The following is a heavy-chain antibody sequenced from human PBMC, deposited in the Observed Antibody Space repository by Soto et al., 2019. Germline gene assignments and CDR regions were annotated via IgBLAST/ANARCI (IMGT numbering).Heavy chain of an antibody. CDR2: MNPNSGNT. J-gene: IGHJ6*02. Sequence: ASVKVSCKASGYTFTSYDINWVRQATGQGLEWMGWMNPNSGNTGYAQKFQGRVTMTRNTSISTAYMELSSLRSEDTAVYYCARRICTSCYPHYSYGMDVWGQGTTVTVSS. CDR1: GYTFTSYD. V-gene: IGHV1-8*01. CDR3: ARRICTSCYPHYSYGMDV. D-gene: IGHD2-2*01.